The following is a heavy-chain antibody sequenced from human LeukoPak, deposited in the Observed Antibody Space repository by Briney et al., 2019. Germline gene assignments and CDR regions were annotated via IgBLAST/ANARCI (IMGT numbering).Heavy chain of an antibody. CDR3: ARVGTQRGAQADY. Sequence: SETLSLTCAVYGGSFSGYYWSWIRQPPGKGLEWIGEINHSGSTSYNPSLKSRVTISVDTSKNQFSLKLSSVTAADTAMYYCARVGTQRGAQADYWGQGTLVTVSS. CDR2: INHSGST. CDR1: GGSFSGYY. D-gene: IGHD1-14*01. J-gene: IGHJ4*02. V-gene: IGHV4-34*01.